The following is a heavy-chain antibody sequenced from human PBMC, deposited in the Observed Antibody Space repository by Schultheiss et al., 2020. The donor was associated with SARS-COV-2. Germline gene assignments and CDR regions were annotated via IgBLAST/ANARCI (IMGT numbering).Heavy chain of an antibody. Sequence: GGSLRLSSAASGFTFSSYAMSWVRQAPGKGLEYVSAISSNGGSTYYADSVKGRFTISRDNSKNTLYLQMNSLRAEDTAVYYCARDTGGFGGFGYWGQGTLVTVSS. D-gene: IGHD3-10*01. CDR1: GFTFSSYA. J-gene: IGHJ4*02. V-gene: IGHV3-64*04. CDR2: ISSNGGST. CDR3: ARDTGGFGGFGY.